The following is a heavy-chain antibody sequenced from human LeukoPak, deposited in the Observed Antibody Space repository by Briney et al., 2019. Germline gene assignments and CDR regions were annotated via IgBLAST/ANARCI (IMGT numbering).Heavy chain of an antibody. CDR2: INHSGST. J-gene: IGHJ5*02. Sequence: PSETLSLTCTVSGGSISSYYWSWIRQPPGKGLEWIGEINHSGSTNCNPSLKSRVTISVDTSKNQFSLKLSSVTAADTAVYYCATRYYGSGHINWFDPWGQGTLVTVSS. CDR3: ATRYYGSGHINWFDP. V-gene: IGHV4-34*01. D-gene: IGHD3-10*01. CDR1: GGSISSYY.